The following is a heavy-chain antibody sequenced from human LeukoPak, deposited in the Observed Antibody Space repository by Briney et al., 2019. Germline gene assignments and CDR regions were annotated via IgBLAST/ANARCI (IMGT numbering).Heavy chain of an antibody. CDR3: AGSGDIVATKSFDY. CDR1: GYTFTSYG. V-gene: IGHV1-18*01. CDR2: ISAYNGNT. Sequence: ASVKVSCKASGYTFTSYGISWVRQAPGQGLEWMGWISAYNGNTNYAQKFQGRVTMTTDTSTSTAYMELGSLRSDDTAVYYCAGSGDIVATKSFDYWGQGTLVTVSS. D-gene: IGHD5-12*01. J-gene: IGHJ4*02.